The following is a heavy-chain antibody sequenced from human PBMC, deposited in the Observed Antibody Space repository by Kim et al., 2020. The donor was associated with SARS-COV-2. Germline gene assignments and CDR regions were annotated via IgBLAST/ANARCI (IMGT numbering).Heavy chain of an antibody. V-gene: IGHV1-3*01. Sequence: ASVKVSCKASGYTFTSYAMHWVRQAPGQRLEWMGWINAGNGNTKYSQKFQGRVTITRDTSASTAYMELSSLRSEDTAVYYCARDGGLWFGELPDYWGQGTLVTVSS. CDR2: INAGNGNT. CDR3: ARDGGLWFGELPDY. J-gene: IGHJ4*02. CDR1: GYTFTSYA. D-gene: IGHD3-10*01.